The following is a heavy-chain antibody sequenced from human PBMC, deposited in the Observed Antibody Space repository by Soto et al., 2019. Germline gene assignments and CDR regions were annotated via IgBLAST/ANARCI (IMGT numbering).Heavy chain of an antibody. CDR2: ISYDGSNK. CDR1: GFTFSSYA. Sequence: QVQLVESGGGVVQPGRSLRLSCAASGFTFSSYAMHWVRQAPGKGLEWVAVISYDGSNKYYADSVKGRFTISRDNSKNTLYLQMNSLRAEDTVVYYCARDLPYYDSSGYYLGTFDYWGQGTLVTVSS. CDR3: ARDLPYYDSSGYYLGTFDY. J-gene: IGHJ4*02. V-gene: IGHV3-30-3*01. D-gene: IGHD3-22*01.